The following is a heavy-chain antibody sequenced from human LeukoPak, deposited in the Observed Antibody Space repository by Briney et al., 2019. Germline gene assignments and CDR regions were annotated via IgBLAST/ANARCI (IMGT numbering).Heavy chain of an antibody. J-gene: IGHJ4*02. CDR1: GFIFSNYW. Sequence: GGSLRLSCSASGFIFSNYWMTWVRQAPGKGLEWVANIKQDGSEKYYVDSVKGRFTISRDNAKNSLYLQMNSLRDEDTAVYYCARGGGSSSWYTDYWGQGTLVTVSS. CDR2: IKQDGSEK. CDR3: ARGGGSSSWYTDY. D-gene: IGHD6-13*01. V-gene: IGHV3-7*02.